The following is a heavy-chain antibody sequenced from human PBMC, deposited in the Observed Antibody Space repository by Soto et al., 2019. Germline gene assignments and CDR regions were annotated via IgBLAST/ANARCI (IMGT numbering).Heavy chain of an antibody. Sequence: VQLEESGGGLIQPGESLRLSCEASGFTVSSNYMSWVRQAPGKGLEWVSGIYSGGGTYYAVSVKGRFTISRDNSKSSLYLQMHSLRAEDTAVYYCASSRVMTFDIWGHGTMVTVSS. J-gene: IGHJ3*02. CDR2: IYSGGGT. V-gene: IGHV3-53*01. D-gene: IGHD3-16*01. CDR1: GFTVSSNY. CDR3: ASSRVMTFDI.